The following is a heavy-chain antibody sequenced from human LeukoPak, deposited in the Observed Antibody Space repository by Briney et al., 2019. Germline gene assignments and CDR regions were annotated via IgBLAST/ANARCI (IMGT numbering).Heavy chain of an antibody. J-gene: IGHJ6*02. CDR1: GFTFSSYS. Sequence: GGSLRLSCAASGFTFSSYSMNWVRQAPGKGLEWVSSISSSSSYIYYADSVKGRFTISRDNAKNSLYLQMNSLRAEDTAVYYCARDRSGSSYYYGMDVWGQGTTVTVSS. D-gene: IGHD1-26*01. V-gene: IGHV3-21*01. CDR2: ISSSSSYI. CDR3: ARDRSGSSYYYGMDV.